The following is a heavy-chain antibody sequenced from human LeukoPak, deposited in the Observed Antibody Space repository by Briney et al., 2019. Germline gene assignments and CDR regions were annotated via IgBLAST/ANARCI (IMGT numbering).Heavy chain of an antibody. V-gene: IGHV4-61*02. Sequence: SETLSLTCTVSSGSISSGNYYWSWIRQPAGKGLEWIGRIYTSGSTNYNPSLKSRVTISVDTSKDQFPLKLSSVTAADTAMYYCARSRMGDAFDVWGQGTMVTVSS. J-gene: IGHJ3*01. CDR1: SGSISSGNYY. D-gene: IGHD3-16*01. CDR3: ARSRMGDAFDV. CDR2: IYTSGST.